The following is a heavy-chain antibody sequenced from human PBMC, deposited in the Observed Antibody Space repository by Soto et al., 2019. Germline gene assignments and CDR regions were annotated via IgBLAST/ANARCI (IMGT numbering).Heavy chain of an antibody. Sequence: QVQLVESGGGVVQPGRSLRLSCAASGFTFSSYGMHWVRQAPGKGLEWVAVISYDGSNKYYADSVKGRFTISRDNSKNTLYLQMNSLRAEDTAVYYCAKAIAVAGTSPYFDYWGQGTLVTVSS. CDR3: AKAIAVAGTSPYFDY. J-gene: IGHJ4*02. D-gene: IGHD6-19*01. V-gene: IGHV3-30*18. CDR2: ISYDGSNK. CDR1: GFTFSSYG.